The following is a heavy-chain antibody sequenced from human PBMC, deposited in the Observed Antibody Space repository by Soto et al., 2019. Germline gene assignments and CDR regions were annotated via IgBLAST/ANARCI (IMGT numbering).Heavy chain of an antibody. CDR1: GFTFSSSW. J-gene: IGHJ4*02. CDR2: VSGDGSST. V-gene: IGHV3-74*01. D-gene: IGHD6-13*01. Sequence: GSLRLSCAASGFTFSSSWIHWVRQAPGKGLVWVSRVSGDGSSTNYADSVKGRFTISRDNAKNTLYLQMNSLRAEDTAVYYCAKDYGSSWPRGFLGYWGQGTLVTVSS. CDR3: AKDYGSSWPRGFLGY.